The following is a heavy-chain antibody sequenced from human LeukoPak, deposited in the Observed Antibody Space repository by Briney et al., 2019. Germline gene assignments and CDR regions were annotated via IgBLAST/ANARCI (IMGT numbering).Heavy chain of an antibody. CDR2: ISNDGDTI. V-gene: IGHV3-48*03. Sequence: PGGSLRLSCAGSGFNFSYYEMFWVRQTAGKGLEWIAYISNDGDTIYYEDTVRGRFTISRDNAKNSLYLQMSSLRAGDTAVYYCAILADVWGKGTTVVISS. CDR3: AILADV. J-gene: IGHJ6*04. CDR1: GFNFSYYE.